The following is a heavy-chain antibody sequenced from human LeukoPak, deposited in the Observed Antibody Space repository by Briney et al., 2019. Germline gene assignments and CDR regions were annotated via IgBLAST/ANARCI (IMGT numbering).Heavy chain of an antibody. CDR3: AKDGERGSSSWFSPDY. J-gene: IGHJ4*02. CDR1: GFTLSSYA. V-gene: IGHV3-30*04. Sequence: GGSLRLSCAASGFTLSSYAMHWVRQAPGKGLEWVALIPYDGSNKYYADSVKGRFTVSRDNSKNTLYLQMNSLRAEDTAVYYCAKDGERGSSSWFSPDYWGQGTLVTVSS. D-gene: IGHD6-13*01. CDR2: IPYDGSNK.